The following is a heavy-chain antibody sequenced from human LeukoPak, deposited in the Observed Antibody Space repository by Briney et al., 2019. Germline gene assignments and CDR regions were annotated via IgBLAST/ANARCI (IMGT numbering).Heavy chain of an antibody. CDR2: ISAYNGNT. CDR3: ARVHYYYDSSGHAFDI. D-gene: IGHD3-22*01. CDR1: GYTFTSYG. V-gene: IGHV1-18*01. J-gene: IGHJ3*02. Sequence: ASVKVSCKASGYTFTSYGISWVRQAPGQRLEWMGWISAYNGNTNYAQKLQGRVTMTTDTSTSTAYMELRSLRSDDTAVYYCARVHYYYDSSGHAFDIWGQGTMVTVSS.